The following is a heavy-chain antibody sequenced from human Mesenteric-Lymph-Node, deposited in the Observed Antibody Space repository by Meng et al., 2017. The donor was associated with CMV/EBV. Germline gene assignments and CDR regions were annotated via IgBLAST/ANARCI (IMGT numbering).Heavy chain of an antibody. CDR1: GYTFTSYG. CDR2: ISGYNGNT. Sequence: ASVKVSCKASGYTFTSYGISWVRQAPGQGLEWMGWISGYNGNTKYEQKFQGRVTVTLDISTTTAYMELRSLRSDDTAVYYCARDSPAVTINRWLDPWGQGTLVTVSS. D-gene: IGHD3-10*01. V-gene: IGHV1-18*01. CDR3: ARDSPAVTINRWLDP. J-gene: IGHJ5*02.